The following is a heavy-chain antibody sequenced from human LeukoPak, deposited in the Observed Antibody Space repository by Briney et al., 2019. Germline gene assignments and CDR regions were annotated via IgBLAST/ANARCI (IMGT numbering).Heavy chain of an antibody. CDR1: GFTFSSYW. V-gene: IGHV3-23*01. D-gene: IGHD3-22*01. CDR2: ISGSGGST. CDR3: AKNPQYYYDSSGFFEY. Sequence: GGSLRLSCAASGFTFSSYWMNWVRQAPGKGLEWVSAISGSGGSTYYADSVKGRFTISRDNSKNTLYLQMNSLRVEDTAVYYCAKNPQYYYDSSGFFEYWGQGTLVTVSS. J-gene: IGHJ4*02.